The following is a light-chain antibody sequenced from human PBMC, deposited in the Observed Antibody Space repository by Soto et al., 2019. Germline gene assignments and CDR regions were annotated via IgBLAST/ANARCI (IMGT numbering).Light chain of an antibody. J-gene: IGLJ1*01. V-gene: IGLV2-14*03. CDR1: SSDVGGYNY. CDR2: DVS. CDR3: SSYTTSNTRQIV. Sequence: QSALPQPASVSGSPGQSITISCTGTSSDVGGYNYVSWYQHHPGKAPKLIIYDVSNRPSGVSNPFSGSKSGNTASLTISGLQPEDEADYYCSSYTTSNTRQIVFGTGTKLTVL.